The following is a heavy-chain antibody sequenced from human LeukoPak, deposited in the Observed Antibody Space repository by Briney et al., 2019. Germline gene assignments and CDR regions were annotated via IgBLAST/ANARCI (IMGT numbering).Heavy chain of an antibody. CDR3: ARDTSSSWYYYWFDP. V-gene: IGHV1-69*04. D-gene: IGHD6-13*01. Sequence: ASVKVSCKASGGTFSSYAISWVRQAPGQGLEWMGRIIPILGIANYAQKFLGRVTITADKSTSTAYMELSSLRSEDTAVYYCARDTSSSWYYYWFDPWGQGTLVTVSS. CDR2: IIPILGIA. CDR1: GGTFSSYA. J-gene: IGHJ5*02.